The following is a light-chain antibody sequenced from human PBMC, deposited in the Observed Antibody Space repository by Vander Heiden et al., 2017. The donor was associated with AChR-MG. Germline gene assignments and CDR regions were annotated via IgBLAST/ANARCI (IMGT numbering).Light chain of an antibody. Sequence: QSALTQPPSASGSPGQSVTSSWTGTSSDVGGYNYVPWYQHHPGKAPKLTIYDGSKRPSGVPDRFSGSKSGNTASLTVAGLQAEDEADYYCSSYAGSNNFVVFGGGTKLTVL. CDR1: SSDVGGYNY. V-gene: IGLV2-8*01. CDR3: SSYAGSNNFVV. CDR2: DGS. J-gene: IGLJ2*01.